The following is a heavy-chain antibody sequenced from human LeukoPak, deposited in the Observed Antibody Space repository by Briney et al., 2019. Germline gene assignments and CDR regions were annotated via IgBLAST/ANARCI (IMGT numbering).Heavy chain of an antibody. CDR1: GFTFSSYS. CDR2: ISSSSSYI. CDR3: ARTIAAAGTTAFDI. V-gene: IGHV3-21*01. Sequence: GGSLRLSCAASGFTFSSYSMNWVRQAPGKGLEWVSSISSSSSYIYYADSVKGRFTISRDSAKNSLYLQMNSLRAEDTAVYYCARTIAAAGTTAFDIWGQGTMVTVSS. D-gene: IGHD6-13*01. J-gene: IGHJ3*02.